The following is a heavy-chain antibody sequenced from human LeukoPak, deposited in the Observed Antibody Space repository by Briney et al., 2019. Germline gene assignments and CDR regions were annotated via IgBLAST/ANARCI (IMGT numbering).Heavy chain of an antibody. D-gene: IGHD2-15*01. V-gene: IGHV4-59*01. CDR1: GGSISSYY. CDR2: IYYSGST. J-gene: IGHJ3*02. Sequence: SETLSLTCTVSGGSISSYYWSWIRQPPGKGLEWIGYIYYSGSTNYNPSLKSRVTISVDTSKNQSSLKLGSVTAEDTAVYYCARDTVLNAFDIWGQGTMVTVSS. CDR3: ARDTVLNAFDI.